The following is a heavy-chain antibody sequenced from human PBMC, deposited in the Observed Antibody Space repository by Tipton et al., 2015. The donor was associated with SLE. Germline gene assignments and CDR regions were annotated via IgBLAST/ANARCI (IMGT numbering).Heavy chain of an antibody. J-gene: IGHJ4*02. CDR3: ARHSSSWSKYYFDY. CDR1: GGSISSHY. Sequence: LRLSCTVSGGSISSHYWSWIRQPPGKGLGWIGEINHSGSTNYNPSLKSRVTISVDTSKNQFSLKLSSVTAADTAVYYCARHSSSWSKYYFDYWGQGTLVTVSS. CDR2: INHSGST. V-gene: IGHV4-34*01. D-gene: IGHD6-13*01.